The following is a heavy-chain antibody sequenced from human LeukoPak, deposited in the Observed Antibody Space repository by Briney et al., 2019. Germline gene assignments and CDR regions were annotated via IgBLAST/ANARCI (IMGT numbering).Heavy chain of an antibody. J-gene: IGHJ4*02. CDR2: ISAYNGNT. V-gene: IGHV1-18*01. Sequence: GASVKVSCKASGYTFTSYGISWVRQAPGQGLEWMGWISAYNGNTNYTQKLQGRVTMTTDTSTSTAYMELRSLRSDDTAVYYCARVRDTIFGVVTEDYWGQGTLVTVSS. D-gene: IGHD3-3*01. CDR1: GYTFTSYG. CDR3: ARVRDTIFGVVTEDY.